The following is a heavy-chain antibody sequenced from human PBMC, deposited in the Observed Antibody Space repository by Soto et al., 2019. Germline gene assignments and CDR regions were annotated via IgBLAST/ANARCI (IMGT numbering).Heavy chain of an antibody. D-gene: IGHD2-2*01. V-gene: IGHV3-48*02. Sequence: PGGSLRLSCAASGFTFSSYSINWVRQAPGKGLEWVSYISSSSSTIYYADSVKGRFTISRDNAKNSLYLQMNSLRDEDTAVYYCARGDSEYQLIAPYYGMDVWGQGTTVTVSS. J-gene: IGHJ6*02. CDR2: ISSSSSTI. CDR3: ARGDSEYQLIAPYYGMDV. CDR1: GFTFSSYS.